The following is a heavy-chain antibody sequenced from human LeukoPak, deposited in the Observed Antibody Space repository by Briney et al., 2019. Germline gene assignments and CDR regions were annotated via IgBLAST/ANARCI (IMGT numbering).Heavy chain of an antibody. CDR2: INQDGTER. Sequence: GGSLRLSCAASVFSFSTYWMSWVRQAPGKGLEWVANINQDGTERYLVDSVKGRFTISRDNGKNSVFLQMNSLRDEDTAVYYCTRTLAARSFYFDYRGRGTLDTVSS. CDR1: VFSFSTYW. V-gene: IGHV3-7*01. CDR3: TRTLAARSFYFDY. D-gene: IGHD3-10*01. J-gene: IGHJ4*02.